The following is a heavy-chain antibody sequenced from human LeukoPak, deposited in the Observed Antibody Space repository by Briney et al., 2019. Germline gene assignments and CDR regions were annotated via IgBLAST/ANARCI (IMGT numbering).Heavy chain of an antibody. CDR3: AWSGTSYLFFDY. Sequence: GGSLRLSCAASGFTFSPNYMSWVCQAPGKGLEWVSVIYRDGSTYYADSVKGRFTISRDNSKNTLYLQMNSLRAEDTAVYYCAWSGTSYLFFDYWGQGTLVTVSA. CDR2: IYRDGST. V-gene: IGHV3-53*01. D-gene: IGHD1-26*01. J-gene: IGHJ4*02. CDR1: GFTFSPNY.